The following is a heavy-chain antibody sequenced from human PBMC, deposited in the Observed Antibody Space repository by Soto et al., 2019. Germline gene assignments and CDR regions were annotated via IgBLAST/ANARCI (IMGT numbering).Heavy chain of an antibody. CDR2: IKDGGIT. J-gene: IGHJ4*02. Sequence: QVQLQQWGAGLLKPSETLSLTCAVSGGSFTGYYWSWIRQPPGKGLEWIGEIKDGGITNYSPSLRSRVTISADTSKKHVSLKVNSVIAADTAVYYCARGQEGVVATHWDQGALVTVSS. CDR1: GGSFTGYY. D-gene: IGHD2-15*01. CDR3: ARGQEGVVATH. V-gene: IGHV4-34*01.